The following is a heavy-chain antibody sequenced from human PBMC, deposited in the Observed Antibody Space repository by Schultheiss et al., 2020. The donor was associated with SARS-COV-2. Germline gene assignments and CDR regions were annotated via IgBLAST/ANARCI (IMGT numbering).Heavy chain of an antibody. Sequence: ESLKISCAASGFTVSSNEMSWIRQPPGKGLEWIGEINHSGSTNYNPSLKSRVTISVDTSKNQFSLKLSSVTAADTAVYYCAREGQLVAWFDPWGQGTLVTVSS. CDR2: INHSGST. D-gene: IGHD6-6*01. V-gene: IGHV4-34*01. CDR1: GFTVSSNE. J-gene: IGHJ5*02. CDR3: AREGQLVAWFDP.